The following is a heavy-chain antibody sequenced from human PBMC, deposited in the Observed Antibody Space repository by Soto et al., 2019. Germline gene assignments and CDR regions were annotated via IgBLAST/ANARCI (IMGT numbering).Heavy chain of an antibody. CDR3: ARDPGPFDYYDSSGDLFNI. J-gene: IGHJ3*02. D-gene: IGHD3-22*01. V-gene: IGHV4-39*02. Sequence: SETLSLTCTVSGGSISSSSYYWGWIRKPPGKGLEWIGSIYYSGSTYYNPSLKSRVTISVDTSKNQFSLKLSSVTAADTAVYYCARDPGPFDYYDSSGDLFNIWGQGTKITVSS. CDR1: GGSISSSSYY. CDR2: IYYSGST.